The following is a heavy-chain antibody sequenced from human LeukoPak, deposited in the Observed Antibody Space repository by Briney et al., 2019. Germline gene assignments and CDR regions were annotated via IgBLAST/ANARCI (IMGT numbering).Heavy chain of an antibody. CDR2: ISSSSGYI. CDR1: GFTFSSYS. V-gene: IGHV3-21*04. D-gene: IGHD1-26*01. CDR3: ARASGSFPFDY. Sequence: GGSLRLSCAASGFTFSSYSMNWVRQAPGKGLEWVSSISSSSGYIYYADSMKGRFTISRDSAKNSLYLQMNSLRAEDTALYYCARASGSFPFDYWGQGTLVTVSS. J-gene: IGHJ4*02.